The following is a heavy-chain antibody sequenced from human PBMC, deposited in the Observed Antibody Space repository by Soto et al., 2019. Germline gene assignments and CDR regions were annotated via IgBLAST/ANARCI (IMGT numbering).Heavy chain of an antibody. CDR1: GYTFTTYA. Sequence: ASVKVSCKASGYTFTTYAIHWVRQAPGQSPEWMGWINADNGNTRYSQKFQGRITITRDTSASTAYMELSSLRSDDTAVYYCARDHSAVSDQWFDPWGQGTLVTVSS. CDR3: ARDHSAVSDQWFDP. CDR2: INADNGNT. V-gene: IGHV1-3*01. J-gene: IGHJ5*02. D-gene: IGHD2-21*01.